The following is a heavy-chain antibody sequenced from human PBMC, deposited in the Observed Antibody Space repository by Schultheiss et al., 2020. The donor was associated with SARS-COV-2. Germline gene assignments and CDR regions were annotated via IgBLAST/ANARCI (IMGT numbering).Heavy chain of an antibody. D-gene: IGHD3-16*01. CDR1: GFTFSSYG. CDR3: AGGEYYFDY. J-gene: IGHJ4*02. CDR2: ISYDGSNK. V-gene: IGHV3-30*03. Sequence: GGSLRLSCAASGFTFSSYGMHWVRQAPGKGLEWVAVISYDGSNKYYADSVKGRFTISRDNSKNTVYLQMNSLRAEDTAVYYCAGGEYYFDYWGQGTLVTVSS.